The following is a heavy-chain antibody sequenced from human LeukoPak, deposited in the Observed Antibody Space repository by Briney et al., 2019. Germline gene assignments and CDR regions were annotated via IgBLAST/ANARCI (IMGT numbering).Heavy chain of an antibody. CDR1: GYTLTELS. V-gene: IGHV1-24*01. CDR3: AISTTTVTVFDY. CDR2: FDPEDGET. D-gene: IGHD4-17*01. Sequence: ASVKVSCKVSGYTLTELSMHWVRQAPGKGLEWMGGFDPEDGETIYAQKFQGRVTMAEDTSTDTACMELSGLRSEDTAVYYCAISTTTVTVFDYWGQGTLVTVSS. J-gene: IGHJ4*02.